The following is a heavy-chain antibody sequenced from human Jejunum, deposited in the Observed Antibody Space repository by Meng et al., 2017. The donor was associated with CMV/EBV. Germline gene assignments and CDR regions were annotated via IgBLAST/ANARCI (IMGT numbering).Heavy chain of an antibody. CDR1: IFSHSA. V-gene: IGHV3-23*03. J-gene: IGHJ4*02. CDR3: ARDTAIDPAMAGAFDY. D-gene: IGHD5-18*01. CDR2: TYGGGVTT. Sequence: IFSHSAMGWVRQAPGKGLEWVSITYGGGVTTYSADFVKGRFTISRDNSMNTVSLQMNSLRTDDTAVYYCARDTAIDPAMAGAFDYWGQGTLVTVSS.